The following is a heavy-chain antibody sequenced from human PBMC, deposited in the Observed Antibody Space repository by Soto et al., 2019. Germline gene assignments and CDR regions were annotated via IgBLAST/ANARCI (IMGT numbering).Heavy chain of an antibody. Sequence: GASVKVSCKVSGYTLTELSMHWVRQAPGKALEWMGGFDPEDGETIYAQKFQGRVTMTEDTSTDTAYMELSSLRSEDTAVYYCATVGSNYYYYYYGMDVWGQGTTVTVSS. J-gene: IGHJ6*02. D-gene: IGHD4-4*01. CDR1: GYTLTELS. CDR3: ATVGSNYYYYYYGMDV. V-gene: IGHV1-24*01. CDR2: FDPEDGET.